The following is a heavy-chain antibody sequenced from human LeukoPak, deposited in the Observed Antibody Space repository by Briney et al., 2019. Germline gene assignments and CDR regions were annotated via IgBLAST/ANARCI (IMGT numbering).Heavy chain of an antibody. J-gene: IGHJ4*02. Sequence: GWSLRLSCAASGFTFSSYWMSGVRQAPGKGRAWVANIKQDGSEKYYVDSVKGRFTISRDNAKNSLYLQMNSLRAEDTAVYYCASGGWLSVFDYWGQGTLVTVSS. CDR1: GFTFSSYW. V-gene: IGHV3-7*01. CDR3: ASGGWLSVFDY. CDR2: IKQDGSEK. D-gene: IGHD6-19*01.